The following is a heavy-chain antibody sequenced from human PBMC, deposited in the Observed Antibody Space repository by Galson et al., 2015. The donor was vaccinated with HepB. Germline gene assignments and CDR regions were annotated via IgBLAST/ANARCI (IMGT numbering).Heavy chain of an antibody. CDR2: ISAYNGNT. D-gene: IGHD3-3*01. CDR3: ARDTYYDFWSGYNLYYRSLDY. Sequence: SVKVSCKASGYTFTSYGISWVRQAPGQGLEWMGWISAYNGNTNYAQKLQGRVTMTTDTSTSTAYMELRSLRSDDTAVYYCARDTYYDFWSGYNLYYRSLDYWGQGTLVTVSS. CDR1: GYTFTSYG. V-gene: IGHV1-18*01. J-gene: IGHJ4*02.